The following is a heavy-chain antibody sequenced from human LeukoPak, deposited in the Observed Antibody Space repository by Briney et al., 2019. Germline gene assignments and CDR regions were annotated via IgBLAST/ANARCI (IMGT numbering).Heavy chain of an antibody. CDR2: IYYSGST. CDR1: GGSISSYY. D-gene: IGHD5-24*01. J-gene: IGHJ3*02. V-gene: IGHV4-59*08. Sequence: SETLSLTCTVSGGSISSYYWSWIRQPPGKGLEWIGYIYYSGSTNYNPSLKSRVTISVDTSKNQFSLKLSSVTAADTAVYYCASGVGKRWLQFNAFDIWGQGTMVTVSS. CDR3: ASGVGKRWLQFNAFDI.